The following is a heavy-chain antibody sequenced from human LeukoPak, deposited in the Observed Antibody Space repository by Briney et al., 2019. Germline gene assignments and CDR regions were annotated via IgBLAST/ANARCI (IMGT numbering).Heavy chain of an antibody. CDR1: GGIFSSYA. V-gene: IGHV1-69*01. D-gene: IGHD3-10*01. J-gene: IGHJ6*02. CDR3: ASPSGLWFGELLSTYYYYYYGMDV. Sequence: SVKVSCKASGGIFSSYAISWVRQAPGQGLEWMGGIIPIFGTANYAQKFQGRVTITADESTSTAYMELSSLRSEDTAVYYCASPSGLWFGELLSTYYYYYYGMDVWGQGTTVTVSS. CDR2: IIPIFGTA.